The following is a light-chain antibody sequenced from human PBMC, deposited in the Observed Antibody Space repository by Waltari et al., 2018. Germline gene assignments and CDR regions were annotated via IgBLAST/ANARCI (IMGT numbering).Light chain of an antibody. V-gene: IGLV1-47*01. CDR3: AAWDDTLSGVV. J-gene: IGLJ2*01. CDR2: RNN. Sequence: QSVLTQPPSGSGTPGQRVTISCSGSSSHIGSTYVYWYQQLPGKAPKLLIYRNNQRPSGVPDRFSGSKSGTSASLAISGLRSEDEADYYCAAWDDTLSGVVFGGGTKLTVL. CDR1: SSHIGSTY.